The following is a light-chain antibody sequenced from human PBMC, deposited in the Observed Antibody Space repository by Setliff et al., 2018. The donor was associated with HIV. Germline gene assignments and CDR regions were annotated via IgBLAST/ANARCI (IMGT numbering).Light chain of an antibody. Sequence: ALAQPASVSASPGQSITISCTGTTSDISHYNFVSWYQQHPDSAPKLLIYEVFNRPSGVSHRFSGSKSGNTASLTISGLQAEDEADYYCSSYTRTNLCVFGTGTKSPS. CDR1: TSDISHYNF. V-gene: IGLV2-14*01. CDR3: SSYTRTNLCV. CDR2: EVF. J-gene: IGLJ1*01.